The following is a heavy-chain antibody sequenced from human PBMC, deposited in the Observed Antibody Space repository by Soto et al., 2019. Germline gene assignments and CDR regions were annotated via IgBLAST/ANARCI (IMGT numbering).Heavy chain of an antibody. J-gene: IGHJ4*02. Sequence: GGSLRLSCAASGFTFSSYAMSWVRQAPEKGLEWVSTIRFGGETIYYADSVKGRFTISRDNWKNTLYLQMNSLRAEDTAVYYCAKTGPDFWSGYPPGRGYWGQGTLVTVSS. CDR1: GFTFSSYA. CDR2: IRFGGETI. V-gene: IGHV3-23*01. D-gene: IGHD3-3*01. CDR3: AKTGPDFWSGYPPGRGY.